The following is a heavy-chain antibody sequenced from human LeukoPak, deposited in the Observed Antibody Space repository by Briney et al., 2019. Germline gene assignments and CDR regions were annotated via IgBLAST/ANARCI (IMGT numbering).Heavy chain of an antibody. CDR2: IYYSGST. J-gene: IGHJ3*02. CDR1: GGSISSGGYY. Sequence: PPQTLSLTCTVSGGSISSGGYYWSWIRQHPGKGLEWIGYIYYSGSTYYNPSLKSRVTISVDTSKNQFSLKLSSVTAADTAVYYCARGGYCSSTSCKEAFDIWGQGTMVTVSS. V-gene: IGHV4-31*03. CDR3: ARGGYCSSTSCKEAFDI. D-gene: IGHD2-2*01.